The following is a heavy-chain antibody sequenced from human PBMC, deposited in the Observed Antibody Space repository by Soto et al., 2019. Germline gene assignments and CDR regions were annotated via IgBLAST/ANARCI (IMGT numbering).Heavy chain of an antibody. CDR1: GYTFASYD. CDR3: ARSDGYHFNWLDS. J-gene: IGHJ5*01. CDR2: MNPNSNNT. D-gene: IGHD2-21*01. V-gene: IGHV1-8*01. Sequence: QVQLVQSGAEVKTPGASVKVSCKASGYTFASYDMNWVRQAPGQGLEWMGWMNPNSNNTSYAQKFQGRLTMTRDIALSIAHMELSSLRNEDTAVYYCARSDGYHFNWLDSWGQGTLVTVSA.